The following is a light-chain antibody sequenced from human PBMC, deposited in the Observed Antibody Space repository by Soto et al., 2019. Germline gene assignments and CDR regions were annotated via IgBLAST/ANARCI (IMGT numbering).Light chain of an antibody. J-gene: IGLJ1*01. CDR3: GTWDSSLRAYL. Sequence: QSVLTQPPSVSAAPGQKVTITCSGSNFNIADSYVSWYQQLPGTAPKLVIYENNKRPSGIPDRFSASKSGTSGTLGITGLQTGDEADYYCGTWDSSLRAYLFGTGTKLTVL. CDR2: ENN. CDR1: NFNIADSY. V-gene: IGLV1-51*02.